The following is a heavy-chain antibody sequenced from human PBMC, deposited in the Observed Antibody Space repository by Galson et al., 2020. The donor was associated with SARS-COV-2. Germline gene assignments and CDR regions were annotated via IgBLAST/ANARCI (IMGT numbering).Heavy chain of an antibody. D-gene: IGHD2-21*01. CDR1: GGSFRGYY. J-gene: IGHJ4*02. CDR2: ITPSGSI. Sequence: SQASEPLSLTCAVYGGSFRGYYWGWIRQSPGKGLEWTGEITPSGSINSNPSLKSRVTIPKDTSKNQFSPRLISVTAADTAMYFCARGRRDVTMVVMIATSASYYFDFWGQGSLVTVSS. V-gene: IGHV4-34*01. CDR3: ARGRRDVTMVVMIATSASYYFDF.